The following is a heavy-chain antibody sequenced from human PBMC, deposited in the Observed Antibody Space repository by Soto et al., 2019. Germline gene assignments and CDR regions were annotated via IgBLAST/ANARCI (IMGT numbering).Heavy chain of an antibody. Sequence: LSLTCAVSGHSISSGFYYWGWIRQPPGKRLEWIGSIYHSGSTYYNPSLKSRVTISVDTSKNQLSLKLSSVTAADTAMYYCARYGYSSSARFFDYWGQGTLVTVS. J-gene: IGHJ4*02. CDR1: GHSISSGFYY. CDR3: ARYGYSSSARFFDY. D-gene: IGHD6-6*01. CDR2: IYHSGST. V-gene: IGHV4-38-2*01.